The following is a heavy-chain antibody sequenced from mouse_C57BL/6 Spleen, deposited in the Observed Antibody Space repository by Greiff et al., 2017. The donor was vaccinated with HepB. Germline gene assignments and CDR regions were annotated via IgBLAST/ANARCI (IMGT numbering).Heavy chain of an antibody. J-gene: IGHJ4*01. Sequence: EVQLVESGAELVKPGASVKLSCTASGFNIKDYYMHWVKQRTEQGLEWIGRIDPEDGETKYAPKFQGKATITADTSSNTAYLQLSSLTSEDTAVYYCAAGYYYGSSYRAMDYWGQGTSVTVSS. CDR2: IDPEDGET. V-gene: IGHV14-2*01. CDR1: GFNIKDYY. CDR3: AAGYYYGSSYRAMDY. D-gene: IGHD1-1*01.